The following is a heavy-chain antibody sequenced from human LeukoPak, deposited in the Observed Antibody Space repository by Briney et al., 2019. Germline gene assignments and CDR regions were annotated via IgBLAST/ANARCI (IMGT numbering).Heavy chain of an antibody. J-gene: IGHJ3*02. CDR1: GDSFSSHY. Sequence: SETLSLTCAVSGDSFSSHYWIWIGQPPGMGREWSGYISYIGTANYNPSLTSPVTISIDTSKNQFSLKLSSVTTADTAVYYCARDLVTVTKGFDIWGVGTMVSVSS. CDR2: ISYIGTA. V-gene: IGHV4-59*11. D-gene: IGHD4-17*01. CDR3: ARDLVTVTKGFDI.